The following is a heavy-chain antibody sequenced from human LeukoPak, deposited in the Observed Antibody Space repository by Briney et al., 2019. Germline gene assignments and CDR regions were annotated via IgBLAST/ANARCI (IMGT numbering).Heavy chain of an antibody. Sequence: SETLSLTCTVSGGSISSSSYYWGWIRQPPGKGLEWIGTMYYNGDTYYNPSVKSRVTISVDTSKNQFSLKLASVTAADTAVYYCARGGEGVAGRIYYYYYMDVWGKGTTVTVSS. CDR1: GGSISSSSYY. J-gene: IGHJ6*03. CDR3: ARGGEGVAGRIYYYYYMDV. D-gene: IGHD6-19*01. V-gene: IGHV4-39*01. CDR2: MYYNGDT.